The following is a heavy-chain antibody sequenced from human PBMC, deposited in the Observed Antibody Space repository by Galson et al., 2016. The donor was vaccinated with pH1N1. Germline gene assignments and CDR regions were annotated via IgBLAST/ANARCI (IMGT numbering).Heavy chain of an antibody. V-gene: IGHV3-30-3*01. CDR1: GFTLSSYW. D-gene: IGHD5-18*01. Sequence: SLRLSCAASGFTLSSYWMSWVRQAPGKGLEWVAVISSSGDNIFYADSVRGRFTISRDSSKNTLYLQMNNLRPEDTAFYYCARVRSSGYNYAQQFVDWGQGTLVTVSS. CDR3: ARVRSSGYNYAQQFVD. J-gene: IGHJ4*02. CDR2: ISSSGDNI.